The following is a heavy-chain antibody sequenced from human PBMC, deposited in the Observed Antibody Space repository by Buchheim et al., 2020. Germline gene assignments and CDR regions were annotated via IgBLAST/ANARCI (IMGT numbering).Heavy chain of an antibody. J-gene: IGHJ5*02. CDR3: ARDGDSSGWFGSGWFDP. CDR1: GYSISSGYY. D-gene: IGHD6-19*01. CDR2: IYHSGST. Sequence: QVQLQESGPGLVKPSETLSLTCTFSGYSISSGYYWGWIRQPPGKGLEWIGSIYHSGSTYYNPSLKSRVTISVDTSKNQFSLKLSSVAAADTAVYYCARDGDSSGWFGSGWFDPWGQGTL. V-gene: IGHV4-38-2*02.